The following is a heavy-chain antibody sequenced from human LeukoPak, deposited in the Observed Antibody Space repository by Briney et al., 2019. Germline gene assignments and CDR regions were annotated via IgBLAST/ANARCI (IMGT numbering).Heavy chain of an antibody. V-gene: IGHV1-69*05. CDR2: ITPIFGTA. D-gene: IGHD4-23*01. J-gene: IGHJ4*02. CDR3: ARGLSGNLPY. CDR1: GGTFSSYA. Sequence: SVKVSCKASGGTFSSYAISWVRQAPGQGLEWMGGITPIFGTANYAQKFQGRVTITTDESTSTAYVELSSLRSEDTAVYYCARGLSGNLPYWGQGTLVTVSS.